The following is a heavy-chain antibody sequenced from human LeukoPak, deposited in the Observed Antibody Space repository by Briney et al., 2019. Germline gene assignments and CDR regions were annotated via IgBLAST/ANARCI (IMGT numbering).Heavy chain of an antibody. CDR2: IYPGDSDT. V-gene: IGHV5-51*01. Sequence: GESLKISCKGSGYSFTSYWIGWVRQMPGKGLEWMGIIYPGDSDTRYSPPFQGQVTISADKSISTAYLQWSSLKASDTAMYYCARAPYRGGTGMDVWGQGTTVTVSS. CDR1: GYSFTSYW. CDR3: ARAPYRGGTGMDV. D-gene: IGHD1-1*01. J-gene: IGHJ6*02.